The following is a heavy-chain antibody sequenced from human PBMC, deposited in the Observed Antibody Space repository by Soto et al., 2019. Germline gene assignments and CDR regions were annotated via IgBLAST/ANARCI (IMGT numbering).Heavy chain of an antibody. D-gene: IGHD3-9*01. CDR3: ARALSFHDVLTGRGWVFYFDY. Sequence: SETLSLTCTFSGGSISSYYWTWIRQPPGRGLEWIGDVYYSGNTNSNPSLKSRVTISVDTSRSQFSLELKSVTTADTAVYYCARALSFHDVLTGRGWVFYFDYWGQGALVTVSS. V-gene: IGHV4-59*01. J-gene: IGHJ4*02. CDR2: VYYSGNT. CDR1: GGSISSYY.